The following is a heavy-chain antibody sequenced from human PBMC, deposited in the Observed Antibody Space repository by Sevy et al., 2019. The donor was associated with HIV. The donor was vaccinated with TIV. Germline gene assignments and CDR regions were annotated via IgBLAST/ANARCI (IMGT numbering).Heavy chain of an antibody. J-gene: IGHJ4*02. CDR1: GGSISSYY. Sequence: SETLSLTCTVSGGSISSYYWSWNRQPPGKGLEWIGYIYYSGSTNYNPALKSRVTISVDTSKNQFSLKLSSVTAADTAVYYCARGDYYDSSGDELSASYYFDYWGQGTLVTVSS. CDR3: ARGDYYDSSGDELSASYYFDY. V-gene: IGHV4-59*01. CDR2: IYYSGST. D-gene: IGHD3-22*01.